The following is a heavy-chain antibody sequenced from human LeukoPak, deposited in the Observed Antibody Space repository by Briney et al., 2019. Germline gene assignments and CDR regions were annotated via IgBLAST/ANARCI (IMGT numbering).Heavy chain of an antibody. CDR3: ARRVGTNWGHNDAFDI. CDR2: INPNSGGT. V-gene: IGHV1-2*02. Sequence: GASVKVSCKASGYTFTGYYMHWVRQAPGQGLEWMGWINPNSGGTNYAQKFQGRVTMTRDTSISTAYMELSRLRSDDTAVYYCARRVGTNWGHNDAFDIWGQGTMVTVSS. CDR1: GYTFTGYY. J-gene: IGHJ3*02. D-gene: IGHD7-27*01.